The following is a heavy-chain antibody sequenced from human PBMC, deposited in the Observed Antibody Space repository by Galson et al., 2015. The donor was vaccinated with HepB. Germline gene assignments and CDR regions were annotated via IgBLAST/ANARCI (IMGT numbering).Heavy chain of an antibody. J-gene: IGHJ4*02. CDR1: GFTFASSG. D-gene: IGHD1-26*01. V-gene: IGHV3-23*01. CDR2: ISAGGGET. Sequence: SLRLSCAASGFTFASSGMSWVRQAPGKGLEWVSLISAGGGETRYADSVKGRFTVSRDNSKNTLYLQMNSLRAEDTAIYYCAKSVYGGSYYFDSWGRGTLVTVSS. CDR3: AKSVYGGSYYFDS.